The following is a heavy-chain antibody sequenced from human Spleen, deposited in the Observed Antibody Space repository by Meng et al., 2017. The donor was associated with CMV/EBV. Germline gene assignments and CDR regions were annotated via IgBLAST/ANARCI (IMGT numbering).Heavy chain of an antibody. CDR2: ITGSASST. J-gene: IGHJ5*02. CDR3: AKGGRAVSAAIGGWFDP. Sequence: GESLKISCAASGFMFRSHAMNWVRQTPGKGLEWVSAITGSASSTYYTDSVQGRFTISRDNSKNTLYREMNSLRAEDTAVYYCAKGGRAVSAAIGGWFDPWGQGTLVTVSS. V-gene: IGHV3-23*01. CDR1: GFMFRSHA. D-gene: IGHD2-2*01.